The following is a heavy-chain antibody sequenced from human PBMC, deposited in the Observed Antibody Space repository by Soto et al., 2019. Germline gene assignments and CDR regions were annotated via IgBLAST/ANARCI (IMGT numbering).Heavy chain of an antibody. CDR3: ARGIVLVPAAMLRSHHYFYYGMDV. D-gene: IGHD2-2*01. CDR1: GGTFSSYA. Sequence: SVKVSCKASGGTFSSYAISWVRQAPGQGLEWMGGIIPIFGTANYAQKFQGRVTITADESTSTAYMELSSLRSEDTAVYYCARGIVLVPAAMLRSHHYFYYGMDVWGQGTTVTVSS. V-gene: IGHV1-69*13. J-gene: IGHJ6*02. CDR2: IIPIFGTA.